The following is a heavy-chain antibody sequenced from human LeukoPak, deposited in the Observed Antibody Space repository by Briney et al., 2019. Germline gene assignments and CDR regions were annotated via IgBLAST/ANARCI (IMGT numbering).Heavy chain of an antibody. Sequence: PSEILSLTCTVSGGSISSSSYYWGWIRQPPGKGLEWIGSIYYSGSTYYNPSLKSRVTISVDKSKNQFSLKLTSVTAADTAVYYCARHAIPAAGAPFDYWGQGALVTVSS. CDR3: ARHAIPAAGAPFDY. J-gene: IGHJ4*02. CDR2: IYYSGST. D-gene: IGHD6-13*01. CDR1: GGSISSSSYY. V-gene: IGHV4-39*01.